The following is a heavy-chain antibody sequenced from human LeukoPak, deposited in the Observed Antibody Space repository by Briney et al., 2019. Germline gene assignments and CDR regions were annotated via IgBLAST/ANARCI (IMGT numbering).Heavy chain of an antibody. J-gene: IGHJ3*02. CDR1: GYSFTSYW. Sequence: GESLKISCKGSGYSFTSYWIGWVRQMPGKGLEWMGLMYPDDSDIKYSPSFQGQVTFSADKSINTAYLQWSSLKASDTAIYYCASPGMTYYDFWSGPPAFDIWGQGTMVTVSS. V-gene: IGHV5-51*01. CDR2: MYPDDSDI. D-gene: IGHD3-3*01. CDR3: ASPGMTYYDFWSGPPAFDI.